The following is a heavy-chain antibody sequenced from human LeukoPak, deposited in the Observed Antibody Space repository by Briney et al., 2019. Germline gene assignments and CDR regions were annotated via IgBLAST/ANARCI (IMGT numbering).Heavy chain of an antibody. CDR1: GFTFKYYW. J-gene: IGHJ4*02. CDR3: GREWAVDF. CDR2: IKEDGSEK. V-gene: IGHV3-7*01. Sequence: PGGSLRLSCAASGFTFKYYWMTWVRQAPGKGLEWVANIKEDGSEKYYVDSVKGRFTISRDNAKNSLYLQMNSLRVEDTAVYYCGREWAVDFWGQGTLVTVSS.